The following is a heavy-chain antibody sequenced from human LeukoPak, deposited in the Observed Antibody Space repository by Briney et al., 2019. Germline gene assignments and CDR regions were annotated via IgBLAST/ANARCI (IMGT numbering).Heavy chain of an antibody. D-gene: IGHD4-11*01. Sequence: ASVKVSCKASGYTFTSYGISWVRQAPGQGLEWMGWISAYNGNTNYAQKLQGRVTMTTDTSTSTAYMELRSLRSDDTAVYYCATIVTHRYYFDYWGQGTLVTVSS. CDR1: GYTFTSYG. CDR2: ISAYNGNT. CDR3: ATIVTHRYYFDY. V-gene: IGHV1-18*01. J-gene: IGHJ4*02.